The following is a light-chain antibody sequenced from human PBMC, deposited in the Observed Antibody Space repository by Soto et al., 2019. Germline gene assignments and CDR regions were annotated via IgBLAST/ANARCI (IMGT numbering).Light chain of an antibody. Sequence: QSALTQPASVSGSPGQSITISCTGTSSDVGSYNLVSWYQQHPGKAPKLMIYEGSKRPSGVSNRFSGSKSGNTASLTISGHQAEDEADYYCCSYAGSSTPFGGGTKLTVL. V-gene: IGLV2-23*01. CDR1: SSDVGSYNL. J-gene: IGLJ2*01. CDR3: CSYAGSSTP. CDR2: EGS.